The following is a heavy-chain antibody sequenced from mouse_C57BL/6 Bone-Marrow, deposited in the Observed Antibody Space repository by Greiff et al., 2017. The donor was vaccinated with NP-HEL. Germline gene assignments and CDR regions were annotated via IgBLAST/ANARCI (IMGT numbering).Heavy chain of an antibody. CDR2: INPNNGGT. D-gene: IGHD1-1*01. CDR1: GYTFTDYY. J-gene: IGHJ4*01. CDR3: AREHYYGSSYVGNYYAMDY. Sequence: VQLQQSGPELVKPGASVKISCKASGYTFTDYYINWVKQSHGKSLEWIGDINPNNGGTSYNQKFKGKATLTVDKSSSTAYMELRSLTSEDSAVYYCAREHYYGSSYVGNYYAMDYWGQGTSVTVSS. V-gene: IGHV1-26*01.